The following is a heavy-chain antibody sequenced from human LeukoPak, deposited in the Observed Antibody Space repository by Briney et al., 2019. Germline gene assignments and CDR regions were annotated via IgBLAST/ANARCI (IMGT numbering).Heavy chain of an antibody. D-gene: IGHD5-18*01. J-gene: IGHJ4*02. CDR3: APTPRGTAMVLDY. CDR1: GFTFSSYS. CDR2: ISSSSSTI. V-gene: IGHV3-48*01. Sequence: GGSLRLSCAASGFTFSSYSMNWVRQAPGKGLEWVPYISSSSSTIYYADSVKGRFTISRDNAKNSLYLQMNSLRAEDTAVYYCAPTPRGTAMVLDYWGQGTLVTVSS.